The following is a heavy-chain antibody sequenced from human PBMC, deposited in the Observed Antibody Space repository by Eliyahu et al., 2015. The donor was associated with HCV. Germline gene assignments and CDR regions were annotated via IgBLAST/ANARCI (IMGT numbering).Heavy chain of an antibody. Sequence: EARLVESGGGLVQPGGSLRLSWXAXEFSLSSYWXHWVRQAPGKGLVWVSRINSDGRDIGYADFVKGRFTVSRDNAKNTVYLQVNSLRVEDTAVYYCARDFVEKDAFDIWGQGTMVTVSS. D-gene: IGHD1-1*01. CDR1: EFSLSSYW. CDR2: INSDGRDI. CDR3: ARDFVEKDAFDI. J-gene: IGHJ3*02. V-gene: IGHV3-74*01.